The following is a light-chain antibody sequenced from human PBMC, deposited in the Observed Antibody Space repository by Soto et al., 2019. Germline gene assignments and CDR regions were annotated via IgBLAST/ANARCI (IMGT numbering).Light chain of an antibody. Sequence: DIQMTQSPSTLSASVGDRVTITCRASQSISSWLAWYQQKPGNAPKLLIYDASSLESGVPSRFSGSGSGTAFTLTISSLQPADFATDYCQQYNSYSPWTFGQGTKVEIK. CDR2: DAS. CDR3: QQYNSYSPWT. V-gene: IGKV1-5*01. J-gene: IGKJ1*01. CDR1: QSISSW.